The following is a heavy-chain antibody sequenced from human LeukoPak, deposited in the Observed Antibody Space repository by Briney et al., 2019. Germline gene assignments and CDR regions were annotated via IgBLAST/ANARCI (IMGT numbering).Heavy chain of an antibody. D-gene: IGHD2-21*01. CDR2: ISDSGNT. J-gene: IGHJ4*02. Sequence: GGSLRLSCAASVFTSSSYAMSWVRQAPGKGLEWVSAISDSGNTYHADSVKGRFTISRDSSKNTLFLQMNRLRPEDAAVYYCAKAPVTTCRGAYCYPFDYWGQGTLVTVSS. CDR3: AKAPVTTCRGAYCYPFDY. V-gene: IGHV3-23*01. CDR1: VFTSSSYA.